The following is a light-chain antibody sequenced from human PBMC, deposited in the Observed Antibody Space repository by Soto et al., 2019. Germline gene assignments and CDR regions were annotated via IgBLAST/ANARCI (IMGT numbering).Light chain of an antibody. CDR3: HQRSNWPPP. CDR1: QSISSS. Sequence: LTQSPATLSLSPGERATLSCRASQSISSSLAWYQHKPGHAPRLLIYDASNRATGRPARFSGSGSGTDFTLTISSLEPEDFAVYYCHQRSNWPPPFGQGTGLEIK. V-gene: IGKV3-11*01. CDR2: DAS. J-gene: IGKJ5*01.